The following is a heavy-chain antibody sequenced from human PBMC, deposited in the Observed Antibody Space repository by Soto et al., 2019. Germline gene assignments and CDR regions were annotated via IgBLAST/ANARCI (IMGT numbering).Heavy chain of an antibody. CDR2: IYHSGST. CDR1: SGSISSSNW. Sequence: QVQLQESGPGLVKPSGTLSLTCAVSSGSISSSNWWSWVRQPPGKGLEWIGEIYHSGSTNYNPSLKSRFTISVDKSKNQFSLKLSSVTAADTAVYYCARDRSPRSGTNWFDPWGQGTLVTVSS. V-gene: IGHV4-4*02. D-gene: IGHD1-26*01. CDR3: ARDRSPRSGTNWFDP. J-gene: IGHJ5*02.